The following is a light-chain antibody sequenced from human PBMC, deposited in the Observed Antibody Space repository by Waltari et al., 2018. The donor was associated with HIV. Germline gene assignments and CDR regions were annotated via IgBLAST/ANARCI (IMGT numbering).Light chain of an antibody. V-gene: IGLV1-51*01. CDR1: DSNIGNNF. CDR3: ATWDNNLYVGQV. Sequence: QSVLTQPPSLSAAPGQKVTISCSGSDSNIGNNFVSWYQQLPGAAPKLLIYENDSRPSGISDRFSGSKSGTSATLGITGLQAGDEADYYCATWDNNLYVGQVFGGGTKLTVL. CDR2: END. J-gene: IGLJ3*02.